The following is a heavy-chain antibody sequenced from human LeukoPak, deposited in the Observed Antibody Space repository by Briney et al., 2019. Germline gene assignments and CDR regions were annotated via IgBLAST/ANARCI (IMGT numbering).Heavy chain of an antibody. CDR1: GYSISSNNW. CDR3: ASAEPRGSSWYPY. Sequence: SETLSLTCIVSGYSISSNNWWWSWVRQPPGKGLEWIGEIYHSGSTNYNPSLKSRVTMSVDGSKNQFSLQLSSVTAADTAVYYCASAEPRGSSWYPYWGQGTLVTVSS. V-gene: IGHV4-4*02. J-gene: IGHJ4*02. D-gene: IGHD6-13*01. CDR2: IYHSGST.